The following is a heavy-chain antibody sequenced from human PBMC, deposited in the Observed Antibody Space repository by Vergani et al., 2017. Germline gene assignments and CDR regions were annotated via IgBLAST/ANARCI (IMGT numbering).Heavy chain of an antibody. J-gene: IGHJ4*02. CDR1: GGSISSGGYY. D-gene: IGHD5-12*01. Sequence: QVQLQESGPGLVKPSQTLSLTCTVSGGSISSGGYYWSWIRQHPGKGLEWIGYIYYSGSTYYNPSLKSRVTISVDTSKNQFSLKRSSVTAADTAVYYCARAIRNPDSGYDTFDYWGQGTLVTVSS. CDR2: IYYSGST. V-gene: IGHV4-31*03. CDR3: ARAIRNPDSGYDTFDY.